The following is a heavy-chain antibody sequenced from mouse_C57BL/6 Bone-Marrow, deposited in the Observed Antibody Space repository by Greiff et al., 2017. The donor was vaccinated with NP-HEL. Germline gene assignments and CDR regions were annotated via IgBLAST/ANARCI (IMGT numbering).Heavy chain of an antibody. CDR3: ASYYDGPFDY. Sequence: VQLVESGPGLVQPSQSLSITCTVSGFSLTSYGVHWVRQSPGKGLEWLGVIWSGGSTDYNAAFISRLSISKDNSKSQVFFKMNSLQADDTAIYYCASYYDGPFDYWGQGTTLTVSS. D-gene: IGHD1-1*01. V-gene: IGHV2-2*01. CDR2: IWSGGST. CDR1: GFSLTSYG. J-gene: IGHJ2*01.